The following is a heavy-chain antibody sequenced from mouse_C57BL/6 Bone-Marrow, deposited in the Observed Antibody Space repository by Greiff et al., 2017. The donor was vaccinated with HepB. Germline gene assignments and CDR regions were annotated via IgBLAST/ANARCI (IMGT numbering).Heavy chain of an antibody. J-gene: IGHJ1*03. CDR1: GFTFSDYY. D-gene: IGHD2-12*01. CDR3: ARAYPLRRDWYFDV. CDR2: ISNGGGST. Sequence: EVKLEESGGGLVQPGGSLKLSCAASGFTFSDYYMYWVRQTPEKRLEWVAYISNGGGSTYYPDTVKGRFTISRDNAKNTLYLQMSRLKSEDTAMYYCARAYPLRRDWYFDVWGTGTTVTVSS. V-gene: IGHV5-12*01.